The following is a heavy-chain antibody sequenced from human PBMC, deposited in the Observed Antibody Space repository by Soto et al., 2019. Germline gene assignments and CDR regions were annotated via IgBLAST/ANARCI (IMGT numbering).Heavy chain of an antibody. CDR3: ARLGLGITMVRGVIRTTDYYYGMDV. CDR1: GYSFTSYW. V-gene: IGHV5-51*01. CDR2: IHPGDSDT. D-gene: IGHD3-10*01. Sequence: PGESLKISCKGSGYSFTSYWIGWVRQMPGKGLEWMGIIHPGDSDTRYSPSFQGQVTISADKSISTAYLQWSSLKASDTAMYYCARLGLGITMVRGVIRTTDYYYGMDVWGQGTTVTVS. J-gene: IGHJ6*02.